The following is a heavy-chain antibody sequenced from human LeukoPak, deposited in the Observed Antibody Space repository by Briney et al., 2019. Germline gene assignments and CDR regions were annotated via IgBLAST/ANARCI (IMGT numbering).Heavy chain of an antibody. CDR3: ARPSLPTYYYDSSGPRTSSWGDFDY. CDR1: GFTFRSYS. Sequence: PGGSLRLSCAASGFTFRSYSMNWVRQAPGKGLEWVSSISSSSSYIYYADSVKGRFTISRDNAKNSLYLQMNSLRAEDTAVYYCARPSLPTYYYDSSGPRTSSWGDFDYWGQGTLVTVSS. J-gene: IGHJ4*02. CDR2: ISSSSSYI. V-gene: IGHV3-21*01. D-gene: IGHD3-22*01.